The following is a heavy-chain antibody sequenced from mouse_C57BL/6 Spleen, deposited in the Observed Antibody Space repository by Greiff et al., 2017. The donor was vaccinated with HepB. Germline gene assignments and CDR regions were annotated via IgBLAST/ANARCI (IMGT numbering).Heavy chain of an antibody. V-gene: IGHV1-53*01. CDR1: GYTFTSYW. CDR3: ARSFITTVVGYFDV. Sequence: QVQLQQPGTELVKPGASVKLSCKASGYTFTSYWMHWVKQRPGQGLEWIGNINPSNGGTNYNEKFKSKATLTVHKSSSTAYMQLSSLTSEDSAVYYCARSFITTVVGYFDVWGTGTTVTVSS. D-gene: IGHD1-1*01. J-gene: IGHJ1*03. CDR2: INPSNGGT.